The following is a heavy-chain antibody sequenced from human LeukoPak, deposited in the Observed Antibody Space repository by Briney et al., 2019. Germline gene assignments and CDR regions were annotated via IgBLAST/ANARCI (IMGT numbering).Heavy chain of an antibody. Sequence: ASVKISCKASGYTFTGYYINWVRQAPGQAPEWVGWVNPNTGGTRYAQKFQGRVTMTRDTSVTTAFMELRGLTFDDTAVFYCVREAGPLDWGQGTLVTVSS. CDR2: VNPNTGGT. CDR3: VREAGPLD. CDR1: GYTFTGYY. V-gene: IGHV1-2*02. J-gene: IGHJ4*02.